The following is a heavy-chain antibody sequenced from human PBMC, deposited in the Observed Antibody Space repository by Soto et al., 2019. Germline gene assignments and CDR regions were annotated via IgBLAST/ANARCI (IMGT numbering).Heavy chain of an antibody. V-gene: IGHV4-39*01. D-gene: IGHD3-9*01. J-gene: IGHJ6*02. CDR3: ARTGYYDYGMDV. CDR1: GDSISSSSNH. CDR2: IYYSENT. Sequence: SETLSLTCTVSGDSISSSSNHWGGIRQPPGKGLEWIGNIYYSENTYYNPSLKSRVTISVDTSKNQFSLKLSSVTAADTAVYYCARTGYYDYGMDVWGQGTTVTVSS.